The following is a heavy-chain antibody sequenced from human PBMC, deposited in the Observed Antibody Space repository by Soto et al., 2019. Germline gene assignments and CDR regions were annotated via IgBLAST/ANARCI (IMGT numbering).Heavy chain of an antibody. J-gene: IGHJ4*02. CDR1: GYTRTAYY. CDR3: ARSYVQNRPIDY. CDR2: VNPGDGST. Sequence: ASVKVSCRASGYTRTAYYIHWVRQAPGQGREWMGIVNPGDGSTRYAQMFQDRVTMMRDTSTSTIYMELSSLRSEDTAVYYCARSYVQNRPIDYWGQGTLVTVSS. D-gene: IGHD3-10*02. V-gene: IGHV1-46*01.